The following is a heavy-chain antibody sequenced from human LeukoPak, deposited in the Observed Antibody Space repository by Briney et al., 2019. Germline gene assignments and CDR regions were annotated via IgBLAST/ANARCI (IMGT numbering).Heavy chain of an antibody. CDR2: IIPILGIA. D-gene: IGHD5-18*01. V-gene: IGHV1-69*04. J-gene: IGHJ4*02. CDR3: ARVAAMVPSPIDY. CDR1: GGTFSSYA. Sequence: SVKVSCKASGGTFSSYAISWVRQAPGQGLEWMGRIIPILGIANYAQKFQGRVTITADKSTSTAYMELSSLRSEDTAVYFCARVAAMVPSPIDYWGQGTLVTVSS.